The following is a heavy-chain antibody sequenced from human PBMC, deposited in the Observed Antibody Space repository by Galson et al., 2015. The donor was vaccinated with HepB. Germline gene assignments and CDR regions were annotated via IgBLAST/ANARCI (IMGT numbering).Heavy chain of an antibody. J-gene: IGHJ3*02. CDR3: ARVTDLGSGYYKGPDAFDI. Sequence: LTCTVSGGSISSGDYYWSWIRQPPGEGLEWIGYIYYSGSTYYNPSLKSRVTISVDTSKNQFSLKLSSVTAADTAVYYCARVTDLGSGYYKGPDAFDIWGQGTMVTVSS. CDR2: IYYSGST. V-gene: IGHV4-30-4*01. CDR1: GGSISSGDYY. D-gene: IGHD3-22*01.